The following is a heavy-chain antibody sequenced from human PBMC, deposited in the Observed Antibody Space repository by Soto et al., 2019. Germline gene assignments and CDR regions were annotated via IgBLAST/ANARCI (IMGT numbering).Heavy chain of an antibody. J-gene: IGHJ3*02. V-gene: IGHV1-18*01. Sequence: ASVKVSCKASGGTFSSYAISWVRQAPGQGFEWMGWISAYNGNTNYAQKLQGRVTMTTDTSTCTAYMELRSLRSDDTALYYCASSVGDFWSGYGAFDIWGQGTMVTVSS. D-gene: IGHD3-3*01. CDR2: ISAYNGNT. CDR3: ASSVGDFWSGYGAFDI. CDR1: GGTFSSYA.